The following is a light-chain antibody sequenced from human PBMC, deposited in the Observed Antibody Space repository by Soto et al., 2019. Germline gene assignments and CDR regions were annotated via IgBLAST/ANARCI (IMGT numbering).Light chain of an antibody. CDR1: SSNIGNNY. V-gene: IGLV1-51*01. Sequence: QSVLTQSPSVSAAPGQKVTISCSGSSSNIGNNYVSWYQQLPGTAPKLLIYDNNKRPSGIPDRFSGSKSGTSATLGITGLRTGDEADYYCGTWDGSLSAGVFGGGTQLTVL. CDR3: GTWDGSLSAGV. CDR2: DNN. J-gene: IGLJ7*01.